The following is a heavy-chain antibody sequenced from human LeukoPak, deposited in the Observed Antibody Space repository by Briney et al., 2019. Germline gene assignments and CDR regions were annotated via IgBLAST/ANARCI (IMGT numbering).Heavy chain of an antibody. CDR1: RFTFSSYE. CDR3: AREWDSSSWPHYDAFDI. Sequence: GGSLRLSCAPSRFTFSSYEMNWGRQAPGKGVEWGSYICSSGSTIYYADSVKGRFTISRDNAKNSLYLQMNSLRAKNTAVYYCAREWDSSSWPHYDAFDIWGQGTMVTVSS. CDR2: ICSSGSTI. J-gene: IGHJ3*02. V-gene: IGHV3-48*03. D-gene: IGHD6-13*01.